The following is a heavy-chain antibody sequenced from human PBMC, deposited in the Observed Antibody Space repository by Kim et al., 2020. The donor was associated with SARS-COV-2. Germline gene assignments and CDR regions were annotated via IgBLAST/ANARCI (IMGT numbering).Heavy chain of an antibody. J-gene: IGHJ4*02. Sequence: ADSVTGRFTVTRDNAKNTLYLQMDSLRADDPALYYCAKDHESSGWPTFDYWGQGILVTVSS. CDR3: AKDHESSGWPTFDY. V-gene: IGHV3-23*01. D-gene: IGHD3-22*01.